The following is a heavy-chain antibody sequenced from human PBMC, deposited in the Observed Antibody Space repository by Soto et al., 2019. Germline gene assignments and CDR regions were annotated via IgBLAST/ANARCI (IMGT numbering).Heavy chain of an antibody. CDR3: ARAYCGGDCYSGVDY. CDR1: GYTFTGYY. D-gene: IGHD2-21*02. CDR2: INPNSGGT. Sequence: QVQLVQSGAEVKKPGASVKVSCKASGYTFTGYYKHWVRQAPGQGLEWMGWINPNSGGTNYAQKFQGWVTRTSDTSISTTYMELSRLRSDDTAVYDCARAYCGGDCYSGVDYWGQGTLVAVS. V-gene: IGHV1-2*04. J-gene: IGHJ4*02.